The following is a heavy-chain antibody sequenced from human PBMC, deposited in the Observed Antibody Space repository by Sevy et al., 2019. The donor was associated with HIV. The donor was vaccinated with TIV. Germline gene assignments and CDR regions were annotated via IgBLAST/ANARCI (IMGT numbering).Heavy chain of an antibody. D-gene: IGHD4-17*01. J-gene: IGHJ4*02. CDR3: ARANGVYGDYFDS. CDR2: INHSGST. Sequence: SETLSLTCAVYGGSFSGYYWTWIRHPPGKGPEWIGEINHSGSTKYNPSLKSRVTISVDRSKNQFSLKLSSVTAADMAVYYCARANGVYGDYFDSWGQGTLVTVSS. V-gene: IGHV4-34*01. CDR1: GGSFSGYY.